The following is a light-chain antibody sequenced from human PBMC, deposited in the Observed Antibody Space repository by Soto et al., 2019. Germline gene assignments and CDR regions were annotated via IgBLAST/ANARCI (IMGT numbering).Light chain of an antibody. CDR2: TAS. Sequence: DIHITPSPSSVSASVRDRVTIPCRASQSISTWLAWYQQKPGTAPNLLIFTASYLQSGVPSRFSGSGSGTDFTLTINGLQPEDFATYYCQQSKSFPWTFGQGTKVDI. J-gene: IGKJ1*01. CDR3: QQSKSFPWT. V-gene: IGKV1-12*01. CDR1: QSISTW.